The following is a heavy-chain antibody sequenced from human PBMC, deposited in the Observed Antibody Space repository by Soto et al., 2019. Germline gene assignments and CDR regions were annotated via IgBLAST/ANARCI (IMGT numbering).Heavy chain of an antibody. D-gene: IGHD1-26*01. CDR1: GVSISSTGYF. V-gene: IGHV4-31*03. J-gene: IGHJ4*02. CDR2: IFYSGST. Sequence: QVQLQESGPGLVKPSQTLSLTCTVSGVSISSTGYFWTWIRQHPGNGLEWLGYIFYSGSTFHNPSLKSRVTISVDTSKNQFSLELSSVTAADTAVYYCAREAGSGDYFDYWGQGTLVTVSS. CDR3: AREAGSGDYFDY.